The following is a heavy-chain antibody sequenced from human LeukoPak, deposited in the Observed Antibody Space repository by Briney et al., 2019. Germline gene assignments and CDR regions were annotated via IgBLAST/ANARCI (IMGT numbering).Heavy chain of an antibody. Sequence: PGGSLRLSCVASGFTLSSYAMNWVRQAPGKGLEWVSVISGSGGSTYYTDSVKGRFTISRDNPKNTVYLQMNSLRAEDTAVYYCAKVPRSQQQLVTSWGYWGQGALVTVSS. J-gene: IGHJ4*02. CDR3: AKVPRSQQQLVTSWGY. CDR2: ISGSGGST. V-gene: IGHV3-23*01. CDR1: GFTLSSYA. D-gene: IGHD6-13*01.